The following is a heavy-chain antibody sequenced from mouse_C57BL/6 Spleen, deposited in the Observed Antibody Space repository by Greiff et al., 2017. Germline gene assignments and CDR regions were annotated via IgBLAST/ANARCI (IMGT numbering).Heavy chain of an antibody. J-gene: IGHJ1*03. Sequence: EVHLVESGGGLVQPGGSLSLSCAASGFTFTDYYMSWVRQPPGKALEWLGFIRNKANGYTTEYSASVKGRFTISRDNSQSILYLQMNALRAEDSATYYCARWGYGYFDVWGTGTTVTVSS. CDR2: IRNKANGYTT. V-gene: IGHV7-3*01. CDR3: ARWGYGYFDV. CDR1: GFTFTDYY.